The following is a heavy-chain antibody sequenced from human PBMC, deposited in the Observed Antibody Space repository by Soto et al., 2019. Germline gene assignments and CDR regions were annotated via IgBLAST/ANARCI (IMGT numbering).Heavy chain of an antibody. Sequence: XSVKVSCKASGCTFTSYGISWVRQAPGQGLEWMTSXSDYNXNQNYAKKLHXXVTLNTGXXKSNAYMEMRSLRSDDTAVYYCARDLDYYYMDVWGKGTTVTVSS. CDR2: XSDYNXNQ. V-gene: IGHV1-18*01. CDR3: ARDLDYYYMDV. CDR1: GCTFTSYG. J-gene: IGHJ6*03.